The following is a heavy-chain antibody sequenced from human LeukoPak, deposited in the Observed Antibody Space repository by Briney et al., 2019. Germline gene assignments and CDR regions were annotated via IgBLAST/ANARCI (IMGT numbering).Heavy chain of an antibody. CDR1: GFTFSSYG. CDR3: ARALEMATTFDY. V-gene: IGHV3-33*01. CDR2: IWYDGSNK. Sequence: PGGSLRLSCAASGFTFSSYGMHWVRQAPGKGLEWVAVIWYDGSNKYYADSVKGRFTISRDNSKNTLYLQMNSLRAEDTAVYYCARALEMATTFDYWGQGTLVTVSS. D-gene: IGHD5-24*01. J-gene: IGHJ4*02.